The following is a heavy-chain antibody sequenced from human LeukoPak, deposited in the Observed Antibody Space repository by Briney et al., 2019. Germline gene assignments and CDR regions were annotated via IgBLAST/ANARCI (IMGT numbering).Heavy chain of an antibody. Sequence: SGTLSLTCAVSGGSISSSYWWSWVRQPPGKGLEWIGEIYHSGSTNYNPSLKSRVTISMDKSKNQLSLKLNFVTAADTAVYYCARDRGGYTYSHDYWGQGTLVTVSS. CDR3: ARDRGGYTYSHDY. D-gene: IGHD5-18*01. J-gene: IGHJ4*02. CDR1: GGSISSSYW. V-gene: IGHV4-4*02. CDR2: IYHSGST.